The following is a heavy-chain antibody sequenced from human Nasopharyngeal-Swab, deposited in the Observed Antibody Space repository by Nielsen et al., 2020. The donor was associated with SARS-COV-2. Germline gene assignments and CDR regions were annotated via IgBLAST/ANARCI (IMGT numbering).Heavy chain of an antibody. V-gene: IGHV1-24*01. D-gene: IGHD3-16*01. CDR2: FDPEDGET. Sequence: WVRQVPGQGLEWMGGFDPEDGETIYAQKFQGRVTMTEDTSTDTAYMELSSLRSEDTAGEDGATKSPGGGRGGLDNGGKGKRVTVSS. CDR3: ATKSPGGGRGGLDN. J-gene: IGHJ4*02.